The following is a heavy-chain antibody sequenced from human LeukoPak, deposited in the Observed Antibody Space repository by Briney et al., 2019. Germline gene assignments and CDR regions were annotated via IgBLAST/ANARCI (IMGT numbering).Heavy chain of an antibody. J-gene: IGHJ6*03. Sequence: SETLSLTCIVSRGSIRRYYWSWIRQPPGKGLEWIGYIYYSGSTNYNPSLKSRVTISLDTSKNQFSLKLSSATAADMAEYYSSLGVGGAGTDYYYYMDVWGKGTTVTVSS. V-gene: IGHV4-59*01. D-gene: IGHD6-19*01. CDR1: RGSIRRYY. CDR3: SLGVGGAGTDYYYYMDV. CDR2: IYYSGST.